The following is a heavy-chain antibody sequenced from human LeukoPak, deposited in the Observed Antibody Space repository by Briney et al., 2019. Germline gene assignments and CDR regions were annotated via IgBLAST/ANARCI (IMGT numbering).Heavy chain of an antibody. D-gene: IGHD3-9*01. J-gene: IGHJ6*03. V-gene: IGHV1-18*01. CDR3: AREAVGDILTGYYGYYYYMDV. CDR2: ISTYNGNT. Sequence: ASVKVSCKASGYTFTSYGISWVRQAPGQGLEWMGWISTYNGNTNYAQKLQGRVTMTTDTSTSTAYMELRSLRSDDTAVYYCAREAVGDILTGYYGYYYYMDVRGKGTTVTVSS. CDR1: GYTFTSYG.